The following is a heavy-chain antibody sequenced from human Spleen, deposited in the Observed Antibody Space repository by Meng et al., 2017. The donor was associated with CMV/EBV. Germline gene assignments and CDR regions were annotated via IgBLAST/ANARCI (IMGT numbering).Heavy chain of an antibody. Sequence: GESLKISCTTSAFDDYTLHWVRQAPGKGLEWLSLITWDGSTTYYADSVKGRFTTSRDNNRNSLYLQMNSLRTEDTALYYCTILPIGTDVFDVWGLGTLVTVSS. J-gene: IGHJ3*01. CDR1: AFDDYT. V-gene: IGHV3-43*01. CDR2: ITWDGSTT. D-gene: IGHD1-1*01. CDR3: TILPIGTDVFDV.